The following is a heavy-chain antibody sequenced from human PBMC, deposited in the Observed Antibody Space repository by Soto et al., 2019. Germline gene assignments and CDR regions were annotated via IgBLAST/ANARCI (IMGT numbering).Heavy chain of an antibody. CDR3: ARVRVAARPPYYDYGMDV. Sequence: GASVKVSCKASGGTFSSYAISWVRQAPGQGLEWMGGINPNCGSTNYAQKFQGRVTITADTSISTAYMELSRLRSDDTAVYYCARVRVAARPPYYDYGMDVWGQGTTVTVSS. CDR2: INPNCGST. J-gene: IGHJ6*02. D-gene: IGHD6-6*01. V-gene: IGHV1-69*06. CDR1: GGTFSSYA.